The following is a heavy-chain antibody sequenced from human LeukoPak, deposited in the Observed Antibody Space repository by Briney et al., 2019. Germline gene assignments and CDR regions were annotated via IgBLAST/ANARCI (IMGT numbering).Heavy chain of an antibody. V-gene: IGHV4-38-2*02. J-gene: IGHJ4*02. D-gene: IGHD5-24*01. CDR1: NYSINNGYY. Sequence: SETLSLTCTVSNYSINNGYYWGWIRQPPGKGLEWLGYIYYSGSANYNPSLKSRVSISIDMSKNYFSLRLTSVTAADTAVYFCARITGELATPSDYWGQGTLVTVS. CDR2: IYYSGSA. CDR3: ARITGELATPSDY.